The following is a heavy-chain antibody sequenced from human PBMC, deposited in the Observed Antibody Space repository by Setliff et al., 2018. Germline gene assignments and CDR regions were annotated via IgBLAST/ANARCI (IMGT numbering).Heavy chain of an antibody. CDR3: ARGATVVIYYYMDV. CDR2: INAGNGNT. D-gene: IGHD4-17*01. CDR1: GYTFTSYA. V-gene: IGHV1-3*01. J-gene: IGHJ6*03. Sequence: ASVKVSCKASGYTFTSYAMHWVRQAPGQRLEWMGWINAGNGNTKYSQKFQGRVTITRXXXASTXXXXXXSLRSXXXXVYYCARGATVVIYYYMDVWGKGTTVTVS.